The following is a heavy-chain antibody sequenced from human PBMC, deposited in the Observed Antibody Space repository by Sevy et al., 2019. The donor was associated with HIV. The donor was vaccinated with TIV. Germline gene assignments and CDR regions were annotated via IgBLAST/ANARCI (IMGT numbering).Heavy chain of an antibody. J-gene: IGHJ5*02. CDR1: GYTFTNYG. CDR2: ISAYNGNT. D-gene: IGHD2-21*01. CDR3: ARDFVVGSPGPNWFDP. Sequence: ASVKVSCKASGYTFTNYGISWVRQAPGQGLEWMGWISAYNGNTNYAQKLQDRVTMTTDTSTSTAYMELRSLRSDDTAIYYCARDFVVGSPGPNWFDPWGQGTLVTVSS. V-gene: IGHV1-18*01.